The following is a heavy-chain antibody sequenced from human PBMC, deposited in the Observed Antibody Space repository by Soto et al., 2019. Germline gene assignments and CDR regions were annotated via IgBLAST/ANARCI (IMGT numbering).Heavy chain of an antibody. J-gene: IGHJ4*02. CDR3: ARDPPPPDY. Sequence: ASVKVSCKASGYTFASYAISWMRQAPGQGLEWMGWISAYNGNTNYAQKLQGRVTMTTDTSTITAYMELRSLRSDDTAVYYCARDPPPPDYWGQGTLVTVPQ. CDR2: ISAYNGNT. CDR1: GYTFASYA. V-gene: IGHV1-18*01.